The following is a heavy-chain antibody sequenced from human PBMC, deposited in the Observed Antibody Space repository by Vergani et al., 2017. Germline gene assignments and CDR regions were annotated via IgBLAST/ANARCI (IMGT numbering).Heavy chain of an antibody. V-gene: IGHV3-33*01. CDR1: GFTFNQYG. CDR3: ARDLRLLYNQFDP. D-gene: IGHD1-14*01. CDR2: TWYDGNNK. Sequence: QVQLVESGGGVVQPGRSLRLSCAASGFTFNQYGMHWVRQAPGKGLEWVAVTWYDGNNKQYADSMKGRFTISRDNSKSTMYLQMNSLRDEDTGVYYCARDLRLLYNQFDPWGQGTLVTVSS. J-gene: IGHJ5*01.